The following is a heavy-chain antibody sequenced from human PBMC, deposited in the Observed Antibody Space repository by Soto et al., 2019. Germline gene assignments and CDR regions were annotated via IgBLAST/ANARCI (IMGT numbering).Heavy chain of an antibody. V-gene: IGHV1-18*01. Sequence: QVQLVQSGAEVKKPGASVKVSCKASGYTFTSYGISWVRQAPGQGLEWMGWISAYNSNTNYAQKLQGRVTMTTDTSTSTAYMELRSLRSDDTAVYYCARQYPGDFWSGYYDYYYYYYMDVWGKGTTVTVSS. CDR1: GYTFTSYG. D-gene: IGHD3-3*01. CDR3: ARQYPGDFWSGYYDYYYYYYMDV. J-gene: IGHJ6*03. CDR2: ISAYNSNT.